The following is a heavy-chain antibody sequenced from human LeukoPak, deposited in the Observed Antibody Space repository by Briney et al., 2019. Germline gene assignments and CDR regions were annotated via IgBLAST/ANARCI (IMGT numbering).Heavy chain of an antibody. V-gene: IGHV3-33*08. J-gene: IGHJ4*02. CDR3: ARDLMETTVVTRSPGGIDY. CDR2: IWYDGSNK. CDR1: GFTFSSYG. D-gene: IGHD4-23*01. Sequence: GGSLRLSCAASGFTFSSYGMHWVRQAPGKGLEWVAVIWYDGSNKYYADSVKGRFTISRDNSKNTLYLQMNSLRAEDTAVYYCARDLMETTVVTRSPGGIDYWGQGTLVTVSS.